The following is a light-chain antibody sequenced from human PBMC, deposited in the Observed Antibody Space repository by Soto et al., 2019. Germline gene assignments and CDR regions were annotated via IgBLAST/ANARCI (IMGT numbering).Light chain of an antibody. CDR1: SSDVGGYNY. V-gene: IGLV2-14*01. CDR2: EVS. Sequence: QSALTQPASVSGSPGQSITISCTGTSSDVGGYNYVSWYQQHPGKAPKLMIYEVSNRPSGVSNRFSGSKSGNTASLTISGLQAEEEADYCCSSYTSSSTHVFGTGTKLTVL. J-gene: IGLJ1*01. CDR3: SSYTSSSTHV.